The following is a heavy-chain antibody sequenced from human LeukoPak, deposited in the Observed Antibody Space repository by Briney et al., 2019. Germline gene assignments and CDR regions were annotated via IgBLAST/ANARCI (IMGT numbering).Heavy chain of an antibody. Sequence: GGSLRLSCAASGFTFSNCVINWVRQAPGKGLEWVSTISTSGGTTYYADSVKGRFTISRDNSKNTLYLQMNSLRAEDTAVYYCAKDKRECSSTSCYSIFDYWGQGTLVTVSS. CDR2: ISTSGGTT. D-gene: IGHD2-2*01. CDR1: GFTFSNCV. CDR3: AKDKRECSSTSCYSIFDY. V-gene: IGHV3-23*01. J-gene: IGHJ4*02.